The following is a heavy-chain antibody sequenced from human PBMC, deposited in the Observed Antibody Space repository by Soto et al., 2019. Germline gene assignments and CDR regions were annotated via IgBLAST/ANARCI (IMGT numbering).Heavy chain of an antibody. J-gene: IGHJ3*02. V-gene: IGHV3-30*18. CDR1: GFTFSSYG. Sequence: GGSLRLSCAASGFTFSSYGMHWVRQAPGKGLEWVAVISYDGSNKYYADSVKGRFTISRDNSKNTLYLQMNSLRAEDTAVYYCAKMGGGDYAAFDIWGQGTMVTVSS. CDR3: AKMGGGDYAAFDI. D-gene: IGHD2-21*02. CDR2: ISYDGSNK.